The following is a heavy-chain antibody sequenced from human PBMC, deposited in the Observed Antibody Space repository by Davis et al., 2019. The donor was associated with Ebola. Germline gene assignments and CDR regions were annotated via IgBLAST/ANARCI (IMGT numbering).Heavy chain of an antibody. Sequence: ASVKVSCKASGYTFTSYGISWVRQAPGQGLEWMGWISAYNGNTNYAQKLQGRVTMTTDTTTSTAYMELRSLRSDDTAVYYCARAMTTVTTRYYYGMDVWGQGTTVTVSS. D-gene: IGHD4-17*01. V-gene: IGHV1-18*01. CDR1: GYTFTSYG. CDR2: ISAYNGNT. CDR3: ARAMTTVTTRYYYGMDV. J-gene: IGHJ6*02.